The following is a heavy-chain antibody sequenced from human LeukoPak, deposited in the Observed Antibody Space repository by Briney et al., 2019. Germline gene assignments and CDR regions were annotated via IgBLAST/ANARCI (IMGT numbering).Heavy chain of an antibody. Sequence: GESLKISCKGSGYSFTSYWIGWVRQMPGKGLEWMGIIYPGDSDTRYSPSFQGQVTLSADKSISTAYLQWSSLKASDTAMYYCARAPRRNYDFWSGYYFYWFDPWGQGTLVTVSS. V-gene: IGHV5-51*01. CDR3: ARAPRRNYDFWSGYYFYWFDP. CDR2: IYPGDSDT. CDR1: GYSFTSYW. D-gene: IGHD3-3*01. J-gene: IGHJ5*02.